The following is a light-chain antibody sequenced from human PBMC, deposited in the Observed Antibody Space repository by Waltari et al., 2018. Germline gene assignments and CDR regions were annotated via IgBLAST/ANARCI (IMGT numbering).Light chain of an antibody. CDR2: DVS. CDR3: KSYTGTGSWV. J-gene: IGLJ3*02. Sequence: QSALPQPASVSGSPGQSITISCPGTNSDVGFYNYLSWYQQHPGKAPKVIIYDVSQRPSGISNRFSGSKSGNPASLIISGLQADDEADYYCKSYTGTGSWVFGGGTKLTVL. CDR1: NSDVGFYNY. V-gene: IGLV2-14*03.